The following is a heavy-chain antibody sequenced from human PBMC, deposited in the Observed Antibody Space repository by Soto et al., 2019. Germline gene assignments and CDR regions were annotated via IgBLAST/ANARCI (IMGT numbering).Heavy chain of an antibody. CDR3: THSTSGYYCPYFNL. J-gene: IGHJ1*01. D-gene: IGHD3-22*01. Sequence: QITLKESGPTLAKPTQTLTLTCTFSGFSISTSGVSVGWFRQPPGKALEWLALIYWNEDKRYTPSLKSRLTISKYTCKNHVVLSMSDMDTADTATYLCTHSTSGYYCPYFNLWGQGTLVPVS. CDR1: GFSISTSGVS. V-gene: IGHV2-5*01. CDR2: IYWNEDK.